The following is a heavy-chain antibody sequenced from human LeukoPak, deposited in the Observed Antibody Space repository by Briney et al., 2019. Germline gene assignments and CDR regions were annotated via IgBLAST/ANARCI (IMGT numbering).Heavy chain of an antibody. D-gene: IGHD3-22*01. Sequence: ASVKVSCKASGYTFTSYYMHWVRQAPGQGLEWMGIINPSGGSTSYAQKFQGRVTMTRDMSTSTVYMELSSLRSEDTAVYYCARGEPYYYDSSLSAFDIWGQGTMVTVSS. CDR3: ARGEPYYYDSSLSAFDI. V-gene: IGHV1-46*01. CDR1: GYTFTSYY. J-gene: IGHJ3*02. CDR2: INPSGGST.